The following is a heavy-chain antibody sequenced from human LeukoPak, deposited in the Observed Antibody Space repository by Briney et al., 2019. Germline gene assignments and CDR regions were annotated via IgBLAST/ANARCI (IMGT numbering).Heavy chain of an antibody. CDR2: IYYSGST. CDR1: GGSISSSSYY. Sequence: SETLSLTCTVSGGSISSSSYYWGWIRQPPGKGLEWMGSIYYSGSTYYNPSIKSRVTISGDTSKNEFSLNLTSVTAADTAVYYWARPYLPATRFDYWGQGTPVTVSS. D-gene: IGHD5-24*01. CDR3: ARPYLPATRFDY. V-gene: IGHV4-39*01. J-gene: IGHJ4*02.